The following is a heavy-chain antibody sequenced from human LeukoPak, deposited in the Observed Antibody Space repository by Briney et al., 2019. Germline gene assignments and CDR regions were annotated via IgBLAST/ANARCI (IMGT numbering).Heavy chain of an antibody. CDR2: INAGHGNT. V-gene: IGHV1-3*01. D-gene: IGHD1-14*01. J-gene: IGHJ4*02. CDR3: AKGAGFAEPLPDY. Sequence: ASVTVSCTASGYTFTSYTMHWVRQAPGQRLEWMGWINAGHGNTKYSQKFQARVTITRDTSASTAYMELRSLRSEDTAVYYCAKGAGFAEPLPDYWGQGTLVTVSS. CDR1: GYTFTSYT.